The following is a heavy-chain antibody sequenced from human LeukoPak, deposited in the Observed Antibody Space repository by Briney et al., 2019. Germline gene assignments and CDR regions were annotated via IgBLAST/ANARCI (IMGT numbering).Heavy chain of an antibody. Sequence: GGSLRLSCAASGFTFSNYAMTWGRQAPGKGLEWVSIISGSGDKTYYADSVKGRFTISRDNSKNTLNLQMNSLRAEDTAVYYCAKDEMYCSTTSCYNIYGGEGSLVTVSS. D-gene: IGHD2-2*02. J-gene: IGHJ4*02. CDR1: GFTFSNYA. V-gene: IGHV3-23*01. CDR2: ISGSGDKT. CDR3: AKDEMYCSTTSCYNIY.